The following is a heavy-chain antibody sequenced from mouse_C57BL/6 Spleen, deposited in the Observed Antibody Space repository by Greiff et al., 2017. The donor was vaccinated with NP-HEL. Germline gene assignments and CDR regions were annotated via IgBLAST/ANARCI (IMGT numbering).Heavy chain of an antibody. J-gene: IGHJ2*01. V-gene: IGHV1-4*01. D-gene: IGHD2-2*01. CDR3: ARSAGYDPYFDY. CDR2: INPSSGYT. Sequence: QVQLKESGAELARPGASVKMSCKASGYTFTSYTMHWVKQRPGQGLEWIGYINPSSGYTKYNQKFKDKATLTADKSSSTAYMQLSSLTSEDSAVYYCARSAGYDPYFDYWGQGTTLTVSS. CDR1: GYTFTSYT.